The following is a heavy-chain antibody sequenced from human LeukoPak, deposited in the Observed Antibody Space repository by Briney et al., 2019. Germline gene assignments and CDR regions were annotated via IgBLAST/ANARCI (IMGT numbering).Heavy chain of an antibody. J-gene: IGHJ4*02. Sequence: ASVTVSCKASGYTFTSYYMHWVRQAPGQGLEWMGIINPSGGSTSYAQKFQGGVTMTRDTSTSTVYMELSSLRSEDTAVYYCARDSGSSKGAFDYWGQGPWSPSPQ. V-gene: IGHV1-46*01. CDR2: INPSGGST. CDR1: GYTFTSYY. D-gene: IGHD1-26*01. CDR3: ARDSGSSKGAFDY.